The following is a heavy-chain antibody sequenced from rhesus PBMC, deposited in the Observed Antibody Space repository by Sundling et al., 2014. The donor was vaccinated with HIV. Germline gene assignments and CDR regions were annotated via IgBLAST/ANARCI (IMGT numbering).Heavy chain of an antibody. Sequence: QVQLQESGPAVVKPSETLSLTCAVSGGSISSSNWWSWIRQSPGKGLEWIGDIYGTGGTTEYNPSLKSRVSISKDTSKNHFSLKLSSVTAAYTAVYYCTIGRESGGWNGPFDYWGQGVLVTVSS. J-gene: IGHJ4*01. V-gene: IGHV4-93*01. D-gene: IGHD6-25*01. CDR3: TIGRESGGWNGPFDY. CDR2: IYGTGGTT. CDR1: GGSISSSNW.